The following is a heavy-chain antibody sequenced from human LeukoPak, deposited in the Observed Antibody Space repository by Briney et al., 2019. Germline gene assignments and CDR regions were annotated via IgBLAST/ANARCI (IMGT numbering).Heavy chain of an antibody. D-gene: IGHD6-13*01. CDR3: ARDPALSSKQQLGLYYYYMDV. Sequence: PGGSLRLSCAASGFTFSSYWMHWVRQAPGKGLVWVSRINSDGSSTSYADSVKGRFTISRDNAKNTLYLQMNSLRAEDTAVYYCARDPALSSKQQLGLYYYYMDVWGKGTTVTVSS. V-gene: IGHV3-74*01. J-gene: IGHJ6*03. CDR2: INSDGSST. CDR1: GFTFSSYW.